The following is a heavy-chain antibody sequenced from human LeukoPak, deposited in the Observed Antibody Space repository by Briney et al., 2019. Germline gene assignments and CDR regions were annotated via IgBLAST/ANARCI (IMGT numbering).Heavy chain of an antibody. CDR3: ARDAFDI. Sequence: PGGSLRLSCAASGFTFSSYSMNWVRQAPGKGLERVSCISNTNSYIYYADSVKGRFTISRDNAKNSLYLQMNSLRAEDTAVYYCARDAFDIWGQGTMVTVSS. V-gene: IGHV3-21*01. J-gene: IGHJ3*02. CDR2: ISNTNSYI. CDR1: GFTFSSYS.